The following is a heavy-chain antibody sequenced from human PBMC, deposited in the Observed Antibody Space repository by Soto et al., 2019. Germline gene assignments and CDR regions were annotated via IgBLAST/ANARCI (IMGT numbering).Heavy chain of an antibody. CDR3: TRQHPLDSRVWYT. CDR2: IYPRDSDT. D-gene: IGHD6-19*01. Sequence: GESLKISCKVSGDSFTGFWLGWVRQVPGKGLEWLGSIYPRDSDTRYSPSFQGQVTISADKSLSTAYLQWNSLQASDTAIYYCTRQHPLDSRVWYTWGQGTLVTVSS. CDR1: GDSFTGFW. J-gene: IGHJ4*02. V-gene: IGHV5-51*01.